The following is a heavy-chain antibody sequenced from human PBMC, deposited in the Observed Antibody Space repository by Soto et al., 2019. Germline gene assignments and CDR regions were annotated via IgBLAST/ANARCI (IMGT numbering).Heavy chain of an antibody. J-gene: IGHJ6*02. V-gene: IGHV1-2*04. CDR1: GYSFTDYH. D-gene: IGHD2-8*01. CDR3: ARGDSTDCSNGVCSFFYTPDRDV. CDR2: INPKSGGT. Sequence: ASVKVSCKASGYSFTDYHIHWVRQAPGQGLEWLGRINPKSGGTSTAQKFQGWVTMTTDTSISTASMELTRLTSDDTAIYYCARGDSTDCSNGVCSFFYTPDRDVWGQGTTVTVSS.